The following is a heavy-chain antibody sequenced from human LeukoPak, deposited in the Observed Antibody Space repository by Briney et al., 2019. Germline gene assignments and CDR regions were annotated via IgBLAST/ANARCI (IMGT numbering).Heavy chain of an antibody. D-gene: IGHD7-27*01. CDR1: GYSFASYW. V-gene: IGHV5-51*01. J-gene: IGHJ4*02. CDR2: IYPADSDT. Sequence: GESLKISCMGSGYSFASYWIAWVRPMPGKGLEWMGIIYPADSDTRYSPSFQGQVTISADKSISTAYLQWSSLKASDTAMYYCARLDTTGVDYWGQGTLVTVSS. CDR3: ARLDTTGVDY.